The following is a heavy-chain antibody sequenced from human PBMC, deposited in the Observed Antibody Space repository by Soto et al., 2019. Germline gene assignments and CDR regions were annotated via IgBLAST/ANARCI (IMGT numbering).Heavy chain of an antibody. Sequence: ASVKVSCKASGYSFTAYNIHWVRQAPGQGLEWMGWINPSNGDTKYAQKFQGWVTMTRDTSISTAYLELSRLRSDDTAVYYCARDSDILTGYYTGLFDYWGQGTLVTVSS. CDR1: GYSFTAYN. D-gene: IGHD3-9*01. V-gene: IGHV1-2*04. CDR3: ARDSDILTGYYTGLFDY. J-gene: IGHJ4*02. CDR2: INPSNGDT.